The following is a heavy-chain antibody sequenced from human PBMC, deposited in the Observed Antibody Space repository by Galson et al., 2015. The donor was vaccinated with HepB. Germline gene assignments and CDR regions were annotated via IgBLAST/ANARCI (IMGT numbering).Heavy chain of an antibody. Sequence: SLRLSCAASGFSFSSYGMHWVRQAPGKGLEWVTFIRFDGGKELYGDSVKGRFTVSRDNSKNTLYLQMNSMRTEDTAVYYCAKVGRSSDWGEYSFDYWGQGTLVTVSS. CDR1: GFSFSSYG. V-gene: IGHV3-30*02. J-gene: IGHJ4*02. CDR2: IRFDGGKE. CDR3: AKVGRSSDWGEYSFDY. D-gene: IGHD7-27*01.